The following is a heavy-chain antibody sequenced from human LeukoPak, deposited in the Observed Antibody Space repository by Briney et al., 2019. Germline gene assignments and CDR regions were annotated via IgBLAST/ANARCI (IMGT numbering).Heavy chain of an antibody. CDR3: AVNFWSGYYPYYYGMDV. V-gene: IGHV1-18*01. CDR1: GYTFTSYG. D-gene: IGHD3-3*01. CDR2: ISAYNGNT. J-gene: IGHJ6*02. Sequence: ASVKVSCKASGYTFTSYGISWVRQAPGQGLECMGWISAYNGNTNYAQNLQGRVTMTTDTSTSTAYMELRSLRSDDTAVYYCAVNFWSGYYPYYYGMDVWGQGTTVTVSS.